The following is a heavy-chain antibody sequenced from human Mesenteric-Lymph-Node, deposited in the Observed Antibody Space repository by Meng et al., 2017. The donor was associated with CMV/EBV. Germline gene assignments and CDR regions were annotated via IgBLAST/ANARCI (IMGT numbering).Heavy chain of an antibody. J-gene: IGHJ5*01. D-gene: IGHD3-3*01. CDR2: TRYDGGKE. CDR1: GITLSSFG. CDR3: AKDPHDFWSGEYWVDS. V-gene: IGHV3-30*02. Sequence: GESLKISCLATGITLSSFGMHWVRQAPGKGLEWVAFTRYDGGKESYADSVKGRFTISRDNSRNTVYLQMNNLRVEDTAVYYCAKDPHDFWSGEYWVDSWGQGTLVTVSS.